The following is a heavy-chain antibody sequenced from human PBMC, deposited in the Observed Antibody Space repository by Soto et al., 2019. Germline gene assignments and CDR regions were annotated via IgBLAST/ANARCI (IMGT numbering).Heavy chain of an antibody. D-gene: IGHD1-26*01. J-gene: IGHJ4*02. Sequence: SCKASGYTFLSYGISWVRQAPGQGLEWMGWISACSGNTDYAQRLQDRVTLTTDTSTSTAYMELRSLRSDDTAVYYCARNPSGSSFDYWGQGTLVTVS. V-gene: IGHV1-18*01. CDR1: GYTFLSYG. CDR3: ARNPSGSSFDY. CDR2: ISACSGNT.